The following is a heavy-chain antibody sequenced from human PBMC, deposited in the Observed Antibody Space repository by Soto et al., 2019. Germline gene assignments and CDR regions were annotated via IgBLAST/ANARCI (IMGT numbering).Heavy chain of an antibody. CDR2: ISGSGGST. CDR1: GFTFSSYA. D-gene: IGHD4-17*01. J-gene: IGHJ4*02. CDR3: AKSGPGVTTVTFYFDY. Sequence: EVQLLESGGGLVQPGGSLRLSCAASGFTFSSYAMSWVRQAPGKGLEWVSAISGSGGSTYYADSVKGRFTISRDNSKNTLYLQMNSLRAEDTAVYYCAKSGPGVTTVTFYFDYWGQGTLVTVSS. V-gene: IGHV3-23*01.